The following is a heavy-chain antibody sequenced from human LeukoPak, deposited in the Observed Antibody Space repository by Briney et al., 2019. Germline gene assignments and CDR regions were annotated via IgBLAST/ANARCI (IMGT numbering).Heavy chain of an antibody. CDR1: GFTFSSYA. CDR3: AKGLQGYSSSWFDP. J-gene: IGHJ5*02. Sequence: GGSLRLSCAASGFTFSSYAMSWVRQAPGKGLEWVSGISGNGGSTYYAGSVKGRFTISRDNSKNTLYLQMNSLRAEDTAVYYCAKGLQGYSSSWFDPWGQGTLVTVST. V-gene: IGHV3-23*01. D-gene: IGHD4-11*01. CDR2: ISGNGGST.